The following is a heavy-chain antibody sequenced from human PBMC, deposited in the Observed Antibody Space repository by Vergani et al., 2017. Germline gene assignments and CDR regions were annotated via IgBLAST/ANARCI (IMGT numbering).Heavy chain of an antibody. D-gene: IGHD4-23*01. CDR2: ISAYNGNT. CDR3: ARDADYGGNSGFPFDY. CDR1: GYTFTSYG. V-gene: IGHV1-18*04. Sequence: QVQLVQSGAEVKKPGASVKVSCKASGYTFTSYGISWVRQAPGQGLEWMGWISAYNGNTNYAQKLQGRVTMTTDTSTSTAYMELSSLRSEDTAVYYCARDADYGGNSGFPFDYWGQGTLVTVSS. J-gene: IGHJ4*02.